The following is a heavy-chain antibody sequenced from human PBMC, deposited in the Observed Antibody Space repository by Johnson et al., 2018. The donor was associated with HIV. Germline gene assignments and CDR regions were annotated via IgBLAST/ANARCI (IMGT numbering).Heavy chain of an antibody. J-gene: IGHJ3*02. CDR2: ISNSGSTI. CDR3: AREHISSWTSDAFDI. V-gene: IGHV3-11*01. CDR1: GFTFSDYY. D-gene: IGHD6-13*01. Sequence: QVQLVESGGGLVKPGGSLRLYCAASGFTFSDYYMSWIRQAPGKGLEWVSYISNSGSTIDYADSVKGRFTISRDNAKKSLYLRMNSLRAEDTAVYYCAREHISSWTSDAFDIWGQGTMVTVSS.